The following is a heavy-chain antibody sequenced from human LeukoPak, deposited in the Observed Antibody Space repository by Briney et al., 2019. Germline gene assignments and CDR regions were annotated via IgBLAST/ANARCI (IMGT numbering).Heavy chain of an antibody. J-gene: IGHJ3*02. Sequence: SQTLSLTCAISGDSVSSNSAAWNWIRQSPSRGLEWLGRTYYRSKWYNDYAVSVKSRITINPDTSKDQFSLQLNSVTPEDTAVYYCAREIGPPYSSSDGHDAFDIWGQGTMVTVSS. CDR3: AREIGPPYSSSDGHDAFDI. D-gene: IGHD6-6*01. CDR2: TYYRSKWYN. V-gene: IGHV6-1*01. CDR1: GDSVSSNSAA.